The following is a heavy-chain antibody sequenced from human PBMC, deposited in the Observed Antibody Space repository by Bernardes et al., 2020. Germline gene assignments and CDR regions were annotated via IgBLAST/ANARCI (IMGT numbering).Heavy chain of an antibody. V-gene: IGHV4-59*01. J-gene: IGHJ5*02. CDR2: IYYSGST. CDR1: GGSISSYY. Sequence: SETLSLTCTVSGGSISSYYWSWIRQPPGKGLEWIGYIYYSGSTNYNPSLKSRVTISVDTSKNQFSLKLSSVTAADTAVYYCARDMPTNYYYGSGSNWFDPWGQGTLVTVSS. D-gene: IGHD3-10*01. CDR3: ARDMPTNYYYGSGSNWFDP.